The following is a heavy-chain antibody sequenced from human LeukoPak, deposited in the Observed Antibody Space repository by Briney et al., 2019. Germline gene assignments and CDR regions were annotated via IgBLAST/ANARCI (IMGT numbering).Heavy chain of an antibody. CDR1: GFTFTGYY. CDR2: INPNSGGT. Sequence: ASVKVSCKASGFTFTGYYMHWVRQAPGLGLEWMGWINPNSGGTNYAQKFQGRVTMTRDTSISTAYMELSRLRSDDTAVYYCARKGLGSGYDFDYWGQGTLVTVSS. V-gene: IGHV1-2*02. D-gene: IGHD5-12*01. CDR3: ARKGLGSGYDFDY. J-gene: IGHJ4*02.